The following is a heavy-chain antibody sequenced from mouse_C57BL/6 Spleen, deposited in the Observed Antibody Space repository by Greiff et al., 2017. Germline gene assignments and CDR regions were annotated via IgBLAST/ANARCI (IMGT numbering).Heavy chain of an antibody. CDR3: ARGDYSDY. CDR2: ISYDGSN. CDR1: GYSITSGYY. J-gene: IGHJ2*01. V-gene: IGHV3-6*01. Sequence: DVKLQESGPVLVKPSQSLSLTCSVTGYSITSGYYWNWIRQFPGNKLEWMGYISYDGSNNYNPSLKNRISITRDTSKNQFFLKLNSVTTEDTATYYCARGDYSDYWGQGTTLTVSS.